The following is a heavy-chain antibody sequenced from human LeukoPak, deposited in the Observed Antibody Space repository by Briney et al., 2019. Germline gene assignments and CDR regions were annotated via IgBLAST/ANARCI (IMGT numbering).Heavy chain of an antibody. CDR1: GFTVSSNY. J-gene: IGHJ6*02. CDR2: IYSGGNT. CDR3: ARVASNYYGMDV. D-gene: IGHD6-6*01. Sequence: GGSLRLSCAASGFTVSSNYINWVRQAPGKGLEWVSVIYSGGNTYYADSAKGRFTISRDNSKNTLYLQMNSLRAEDTAVYYCARVASNYYGMDVWGQGTTVTVSS. V-gene: IGHV3-53*01.